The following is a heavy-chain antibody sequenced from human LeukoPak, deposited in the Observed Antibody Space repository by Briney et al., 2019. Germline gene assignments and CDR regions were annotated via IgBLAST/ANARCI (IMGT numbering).Heavy chain of an antibody. CDR1: GGSISTYY. Sequence: PSETLSLTCTVSGGSISTYYWSWIRQPPGKGLEWIGYIYYSGSTNYNPSLKSRVTISVDRSKNQFSLKLSSVTAADTAVYYCARDIVGAFDYWGRGTLVTVSS. D-gene: IGHD1-26*01. J-gene: IGHJ4*02. V-gene: IGHV4-59*12. CDR3: ARDIVGAFDY. CDR2: IYYSGST.